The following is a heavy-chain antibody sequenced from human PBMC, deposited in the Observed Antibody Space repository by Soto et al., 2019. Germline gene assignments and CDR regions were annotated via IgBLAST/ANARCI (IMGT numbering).Heavy chain of an antibody. V-gene: IGHV3-48*03. D-gene: IGHD5-12*01. CDR1: GFTFSSYE. Sequence: GGSLRLSCAACGFTFSSYEMNWVRQAPGKGLEWVSYISSSGSTIYYADSVKGRFTISRDNAKNSLYLQMNSLRAEDTAVYYCARGGYSGYDYRTFDYWGQGTLVTVS. CDR3: ARGGYSGYDYRTFDY. CDR2: ISSSGSTI. J-gene: IGHJ4*02.